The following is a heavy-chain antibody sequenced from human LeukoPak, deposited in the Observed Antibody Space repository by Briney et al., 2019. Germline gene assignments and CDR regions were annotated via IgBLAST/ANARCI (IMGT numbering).Heavy chain of an antibody. J-gene: IGHJ6*02. CDR3: AGREHTQYSG. D-gene: IGHD5-12*01. Sequence: ASVKVSCRASGGTFSSYAISWVRQAPGQGLEWMGRIIPILGIANYAQKFQGRVTITADKSTSTAYMELSSLRSEDTAVYYCAGREHTQYSGWGQGTTVTVSS. CDR2: IIPILGIA. V-gene: IGHV1-69*04. CDR1: GGTFSSYA.